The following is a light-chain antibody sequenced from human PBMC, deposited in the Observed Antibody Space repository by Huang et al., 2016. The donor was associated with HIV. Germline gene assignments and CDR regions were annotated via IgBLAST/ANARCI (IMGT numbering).Light chain of an antibody. V-gene: IGKV1-39*01. CDR3: QQSYSTPFT. J-gene: IGKJ3*01. CDR1: QSISSY. Sequence: IQLTQSPSSLSASVGDRVTITCRASQSISSYLNWYQQKLGKAPKLLIYAASRLQSGVPSRFSGSGSGTDFTPTISSLQPEDFATYYCQQSYSTPFTFGPGTKVDIK. CDR2: AAS.